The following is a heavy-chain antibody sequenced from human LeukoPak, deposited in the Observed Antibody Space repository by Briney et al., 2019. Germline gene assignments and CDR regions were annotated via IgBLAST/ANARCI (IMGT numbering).Heavy chain of an antibody. CDR3: ARRVATNYYYYYGMDV. V-gene: IGHV4-59*01. CDR1: GGSISSYY. J-gene: IGHJ6*04. D-gene: IGHD5-12*01. CDR2: IYYSGST. Sequence: PSETLSLTCTVSGGSISSYYWSWIRQPPGKGLEWIGYIYYSGSTNYNPSLKSRVTISVDTSKNQFSLKLSSVTAADTAVYYCARRVATNYYYYYGMDVWGKGTTVTVSS.